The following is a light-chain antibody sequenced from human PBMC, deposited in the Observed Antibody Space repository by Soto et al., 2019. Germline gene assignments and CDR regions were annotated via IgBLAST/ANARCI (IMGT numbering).Light chain of an antibody. Sequence: AIQMTQSPPSLSAFVGDSVTITCRASQGIRSDLGWYQQKPGKAPKLLIYGASRLQNGVPSRFSGSGSGTDFTLVISRLQPEDSATYYCQQFSSYPLTFGGGTKVEIK. J-gene: IGKJ4*01. V-gene: IGKV1-6*02. CDR2: GAS. CDR3: QQFSSYPLT. CDR1: QGIRSD.